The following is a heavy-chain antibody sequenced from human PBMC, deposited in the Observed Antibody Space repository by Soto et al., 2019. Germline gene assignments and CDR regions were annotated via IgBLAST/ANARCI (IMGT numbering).Heavy chain of an antibody. CDR1: GGLFSSYP. CDR3: ARGGSGYTWFNEF. CDR2: IIPVFQTA. J-gene: IGHJ4*02. Sequence: QEQLVQSGAEVKKPGSSVKVSCKASGGLFSSYPISWVRQVPGQGLEWMGGIIPVFQTAYYTQRFQGRVTITADESTNTAYMELSSLRSEDTGIYYGARGGSGYTWFNEFWGQGTLVTVSS. D-gene: IGHD3-22*01. V-gene: IGHV1-69*01.